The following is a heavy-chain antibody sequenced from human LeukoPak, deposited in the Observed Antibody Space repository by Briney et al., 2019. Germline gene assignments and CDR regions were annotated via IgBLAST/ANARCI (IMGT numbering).Heavy chain of an antibody. CDR1: GGSFSGYY. V-gene: IGHV4-34*01. J-gene: IGHJ4*02. CDR3: ASLIMIVAP. CDR2: INHSGST. D-gene: IGHD3-22*01. Sequence: MASETLSLTCAVYGGSFSGYYWSWIRQPPGKGLEWIGEINHSGSTNYNPSLKSRVTISVDTSKNQFSLKLSSVTAADTAVYYCASLIMIVAPWGQGTLVTVSS.